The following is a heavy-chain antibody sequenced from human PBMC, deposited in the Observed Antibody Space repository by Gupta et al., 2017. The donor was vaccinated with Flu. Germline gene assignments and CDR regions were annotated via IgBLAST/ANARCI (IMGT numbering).Heavy chain of an antibody. CDR2: INDDGSTT. Sequence: EVQMVEPGGGLVLPGGSLRLTCATSGFAFSNLWMHWVRQVPGKGLTWVSEINDDGSTTTYAPSVKGRFTISRDNAMNTLYLQMNSLTADDSAVYYCTALAAPTDYWGQGTLVTVSS. CDR1: GFAFSNLW. J-gene: IGHJ4*02. CDR3: TALAAPTDY. D-gene: IGHD6-6*01. V-gene: IGHV3-74*01.